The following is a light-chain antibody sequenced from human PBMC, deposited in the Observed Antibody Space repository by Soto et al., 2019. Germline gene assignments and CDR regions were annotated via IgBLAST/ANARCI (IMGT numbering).Light chain of an antibody. CDR3: QQSYMDPIT. CDR2: AAS. J-gene: IGKJ5*01. V-gene: IGKV1-39*01. Sequence: DIQMTQSPSSLSASVGDIVTMTCLASQTVGTFLNWYQQRPGRAPNLLIYAASRLQSGVPSRFSGSGGGTDFTLSISSVQPEDFATYFCQQSYMDPITFGQRTRLEI. CDR1: QTVGTF.